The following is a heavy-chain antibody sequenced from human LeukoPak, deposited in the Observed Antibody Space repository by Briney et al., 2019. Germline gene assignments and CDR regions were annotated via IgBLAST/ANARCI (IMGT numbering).Heavy chain of an antibody. CDR3: AREGGVEGAVGLLFDY. V-gene: IGHV1-69*01. J-gene: IGHJ4*02. Sequence: SVKVSCKASGGTFSSYAISWVRQAPGQGLEWMGGIIPIFGTANYAQKFQGRVTITADESTSTAYMELSSLRSEDTAVYYCAREGGVEGAVGLLFDYWGQGTLVTVSS. CDR1: GGTFSSYA. D-gene: IGHD1-26*01. CDR2: IIPIFGTA.